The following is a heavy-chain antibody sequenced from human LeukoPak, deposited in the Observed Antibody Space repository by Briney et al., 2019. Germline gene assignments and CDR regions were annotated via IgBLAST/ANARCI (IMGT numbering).Heavy chain of an antibody. CDR1: GGSISSYY. V-gene: IGHV4-59*01. CDR2: IYCGGRP. J-gene: IGHJ4*02. D-gene: IGHD6-6*01. CDR3: ARVDPDSSSTLEVFDY. Sequence: PSETLSLTCTVSGGSISSYYWSWIRQPPGKGLEWVGYIYCGGRPNYNPSLKSRVTISVDTSKNQFSLKLSSVTAADTAVYYCARVDPDSSSTLEVFDYWGQGTLVTVSS.